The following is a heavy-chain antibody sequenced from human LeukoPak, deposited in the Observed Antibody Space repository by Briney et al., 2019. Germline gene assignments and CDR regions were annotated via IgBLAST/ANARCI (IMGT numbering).Heavy chain of an antibody. CDR2: IRGRGYDATT. D-gene: IGHD1-26*01. CDR1: GYTFRDYA. J-gene: IGHJ4*02. V-gene: IGHV3-49*03. Sequence: GGSLRLSCATSGYTFRDYAVGWFRLPPGKGLQWVGFIRGRGYDATTEYAASVEGRVSISRDDSKNSAYLEMNSLKTDDTAIYYCARGYGRGSPFDYWGQGTLVTVSS. CDR3: ARGYGRGSPFDY.